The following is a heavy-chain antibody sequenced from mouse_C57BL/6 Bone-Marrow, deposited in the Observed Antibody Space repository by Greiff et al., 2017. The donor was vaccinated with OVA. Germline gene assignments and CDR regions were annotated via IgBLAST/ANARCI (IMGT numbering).Heavy chain of an antibody. Sequence: EVQLQQSGPELVKPGASVKISCKASGYTFTDYYMNWVKQSHGKSLEWIGDINPNNGGTSYNQKFKGKATLTVDKSSSTAYMELRSLTSEDSAVYYCGTRAIYYDYDDWYFDVWGTGTTVTVSS. D-gene: IGHD2-4*01. CDR3: GTRAIYYDYDDWYFDV. J-gene: IGHJ1*03. CDR1: GYTFTDYY. V-gene: IGHV1-26*01. CDR2: INPNNGGT.